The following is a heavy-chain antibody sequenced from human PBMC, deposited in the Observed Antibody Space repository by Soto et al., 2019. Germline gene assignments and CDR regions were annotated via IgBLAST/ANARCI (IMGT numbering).Heavy chain of an antibody. D-gene: IGHD5-18*01. CDR2: INYSGST. CDR3: ARGTGLSYTYGIDD. Sequence: SETLSLTCTVSGASVDSAGYFWTWIRQRPGKGLEWIGHINYSGSTDHTPSLRSRLTVSIDTSKNQFSLKLNSVTAADTAIYYCARGTGLSYTYGIDDWGQGXLVTVSS. J-gene: IGHJ1*01. CDR1: GASVDSAGYF. V-gene: IGHV4-31*03.